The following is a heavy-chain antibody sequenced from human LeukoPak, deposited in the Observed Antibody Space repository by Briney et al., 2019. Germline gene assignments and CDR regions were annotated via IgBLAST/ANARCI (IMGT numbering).Heavy chain of an antibody. CDR1: GFTFDAYA. V-gene: IGHV3-9*01. CDR3: AKDITGGRSSPYFDS. D-gene: IGHD6-6*01. J-gene: IGHJ4*01. CDR2: ISWNGGGM. Sequence: PGGSLRLSCAASGFTFDAYAMHWVRQAPGKGLEWVSGISWNGGGMGYAVSVKGRFTISRDNAKNSLYLQMNSLRDEDTALYYCAKDITGGRSSPYFDSWGQEPWSPSPQ.